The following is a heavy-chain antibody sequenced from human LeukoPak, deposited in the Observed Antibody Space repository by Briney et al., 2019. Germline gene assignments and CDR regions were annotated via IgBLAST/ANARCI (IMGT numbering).Heavy chain of an antibody. V-gene: IGHV1-2*06. CDR2: INPNSGGT. J-gene: IGHJ6*02. D-gene: IGHD3-9*01. CDR1: GYTFTSYA. Sequence: SVKVSCKASGYTFTSYAMNWVRQAPGQGLEWMGRINPNSGGTNNAQKFPDRVTMTRDTSISTVYMELSRLRSDDTAVYYCARGGRDILTGHYTDFYYGMDVWGQGTTVTVSS. CDR3: ARGGRDILTGHYTDFYYGMDV.